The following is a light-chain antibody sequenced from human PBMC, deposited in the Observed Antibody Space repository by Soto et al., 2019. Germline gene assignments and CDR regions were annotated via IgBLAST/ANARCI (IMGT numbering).Light chain of an antibody. V-gene: IGKV1-5*03. CDR2: KAS. Sequence: IQMTQSPSPLAAFVGARVTITCRASQKIESLVAWYQQKPGKAPKLLIYKASTLEAGVPSRFSGSGFGTEFTLTIRSLQADDFATYYCLQYENYSWTFGQGTKVDIK. J-gene: IGKJ1*01. CDR3: LQYENYSWT. CDR1: QKIESL.